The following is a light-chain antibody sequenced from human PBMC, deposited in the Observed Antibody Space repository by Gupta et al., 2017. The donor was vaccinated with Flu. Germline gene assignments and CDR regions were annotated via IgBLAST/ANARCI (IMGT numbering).Light chain of an antibody. CDR1: STSIDVYNN. Sequence: ISVTGTSTSIDVYNNVSFSQQHPCKAPKLMIYVVSYRHSAVANRFSVSKSANTATLTISRLQTEAEADYYYNSYTTSSSRYAFGTGTKVTVL. CDR3: NSYTTSSSRYA. J-gene: IGLJ1*01. V-gene: IGLV2-14*01. CDR2: VVS.